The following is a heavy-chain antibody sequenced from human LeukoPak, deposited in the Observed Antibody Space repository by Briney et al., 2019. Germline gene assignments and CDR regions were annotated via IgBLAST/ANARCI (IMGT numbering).Heavy chain of an antibody. CDR3: ARVDTGDQAGDY. D-gene: IGHD7-27*01. V-gene: IGHV1-69*04. Sequence: SVKVSCKASGGTFSSYAISWVRQAPGQGLEWMGRIIPILGIANYAQKFQGRVTITADKSTSTAYMELSSLRSEDTAVYYCARVDTGDQAGDYWGQGTLVTVSS. J-gene: IGHJ4*02. CDR1: GGTFSSYA. CDR2: IIPILGIA.